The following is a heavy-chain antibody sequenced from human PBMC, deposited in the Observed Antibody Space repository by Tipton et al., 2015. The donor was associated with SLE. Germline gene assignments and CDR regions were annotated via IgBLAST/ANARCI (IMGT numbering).Heavy chain of an antibody. CDR2: MYNTGST. D-gene: IGHD5-12*01. V-gene: IGHV4-30-2*06. Sequence: TLSLTCTVSGISISSAGYSWSWIRQSPGKGLEWIGYMYNTGSTYYNPSLKSRVTISVDTSKNQFSLKLRSVTAADTAVYYCAREYSGYDYRTFDHWGQGTLVTVSS. CDR3: AREYSGYDYRTFDH. CDR1: GISISSAGYS. J-gene: IGHJ4*02.